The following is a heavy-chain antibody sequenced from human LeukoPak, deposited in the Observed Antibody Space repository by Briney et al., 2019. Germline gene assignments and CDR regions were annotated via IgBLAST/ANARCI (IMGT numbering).Heavy chain of an antibody. J-gene: IGHJ3*02. Sequence: GGSLRLSCAASGFPFDDYAMHWVRQGPGKGLEWVSGITWNSGTIGYADSVKGRFTISRDNAKNSLYLQMNSPRAEDTALYYCAKDVTGTGAFDIWGQGTMVTVSS. CDR2: ITWNSGTI. D-gene: IGHD1-7*01. V-gene: IGHV3-9*01. CDR1: GFPFDDYA. CDR3: AKDVTGTGAFDI.